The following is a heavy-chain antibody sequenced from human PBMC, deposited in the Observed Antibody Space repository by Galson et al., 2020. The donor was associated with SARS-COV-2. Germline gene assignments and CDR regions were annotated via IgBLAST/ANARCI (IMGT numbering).Heavy chain of an antibody. V-gene: IGHV3-30*03. CDR3: AAWIVGATKREYYYYYGMDV. J-gene: IGHJ6*02. D-gene: IGHD1-26*01. Sequence: TGGSLRLSCAASGFTFSSYGMHWVRQAPGKGLEWVAVISYDGSNKYYADSVKGRFTISRDNSKNTLYLQMNSLRAEDTAVYYCAAWIVGATKREYYYYYGMDVWGQGTTVTVSS. CDR2: ISYDGSNK. CDR1: GFTFSSYG.